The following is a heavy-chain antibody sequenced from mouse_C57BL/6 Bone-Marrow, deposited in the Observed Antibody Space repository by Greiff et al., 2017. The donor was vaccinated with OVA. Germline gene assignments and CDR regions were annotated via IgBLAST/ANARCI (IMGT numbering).Heavy chain of an antibody. CDR1: GFSLTSYG. Sequence: VQLVESGPGLVQPSQSLSITCTVSGFSLTSYGVHWVRQSPGKGLEWLGVIWSGGSTDYNAAFISRLSISKDNSKSQVFFKMNSLQADDTAIYYCARNGDWVYWYFDVWGTGTTVTVSS. CDR3: ARNGDWVYWYFDV. CDR2: IWSGGST. D-gene: IGHD4-1*01. V-gene: IGHV2-2*01. J-gene: IGHJ1*03.